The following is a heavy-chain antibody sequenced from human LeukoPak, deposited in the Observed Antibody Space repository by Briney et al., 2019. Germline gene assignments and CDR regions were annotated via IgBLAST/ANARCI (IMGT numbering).Heavy chain of an antibody. Sequence: ASVKVSCKASGYTFTSYYMHWVRPAPGQGLEWMGIINPSGGSTSYAQKFQGRVTMTRDTSTSTVYMELSSLRSEDTAVYYCARRAVYGSGSDAFDIWGQGTMVTVSS. CDR3: ARRAVYGSGSDAFDI. CDR1: GYTFTSYY. D-gene: IGHD3-10*01. V-gene: IGHV1-46*01. CDR2: INPSGGST. J-gene: IGHJ3*02.